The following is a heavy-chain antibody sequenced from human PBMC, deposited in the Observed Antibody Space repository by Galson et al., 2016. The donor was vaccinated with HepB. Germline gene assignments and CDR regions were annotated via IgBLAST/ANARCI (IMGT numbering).Heavy chain of an antibody. J-gene: IGHJ4*02. CDR1: GGSMSSSSYY. Sequence: SETLSLTCTVSGGSMSSSSYYWGWIRQPPGKGLEWIESIYYNGSTYYNPSLKSRVTISVDTSKNQFSLRLSSMTAADTAVCYCGRHRGYCSSTSCYRSAVDYWGQGTLVTVSS. V-gene: IGHV4-39*01. D-gene: IGHD2-2*01. CDR3: GRHRGYCSSTSCYRSAVDY. CDR2: IYYNGST.